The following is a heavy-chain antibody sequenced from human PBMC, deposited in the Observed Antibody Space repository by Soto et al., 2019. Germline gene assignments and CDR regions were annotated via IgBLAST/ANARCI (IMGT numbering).Heavy chain of an antibody. CDR2: INAHSGGT. J-gene: IGHJ4*02. V-gene: IGHV1-2*02. Sequence: ASVKVSCKASGFSFTGYYIHWLRQAPGQGLEWMGWINAHSGGTEYAQKFQGRVTITRDTSASTAYMELSSLRSEDTAVYYCAIVVITNGLDYWGQGTLVTVSS. D-gene: IGHD3-22*01. CDR3: AIVVITNGLDY. CDR1: GFSFTGYY.